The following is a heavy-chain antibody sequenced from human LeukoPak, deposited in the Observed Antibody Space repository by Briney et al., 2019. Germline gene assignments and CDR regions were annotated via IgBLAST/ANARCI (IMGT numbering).Heavy chain of an antibody. CDR2: IHYGGST. CDR1: GGSFSGYY. D-gene: IGHD3-22*01. CDR3: ARWGHFDTSGYFVVDY. Sequence: SETLSLTCAVYGGSFSGYYWSWIRQPPGKGLEWIGHIHYGGSTHYNPSLQSRVSISIDTSKKHFSLNLRSATAVDTAVYYCARWGHFDTSGYFVVDYWGQGTLVTVSS. J-gene: IGHJ4*02. V-gene: IGHV4-34*11.